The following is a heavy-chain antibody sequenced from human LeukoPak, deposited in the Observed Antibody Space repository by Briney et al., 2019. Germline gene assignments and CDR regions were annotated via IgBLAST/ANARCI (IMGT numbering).Heavy chain of an antibody. J-gene: IGHJ4*02. CDR2: ISGSGGST. D-gene: IGHD2-2*02. CDR1: GFTFSSYA. Sequence: GASLRLSCAASGFTFSSYAMSWVRQAPGKGLEWVSAISGSGGSTYYADSVKGRFTISRDNSKNTLYLQMNSLRAEDTAVYYCAKSDCSSTSCYISYWGQGTLVTVSS. CDR3: AKSDCSSTSCYISY. V-gene: IGHV3-23*01.